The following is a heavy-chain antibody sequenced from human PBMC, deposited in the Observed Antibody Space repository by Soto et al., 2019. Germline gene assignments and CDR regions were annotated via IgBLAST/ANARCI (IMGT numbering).Heavy chain of an antibody. D-gene: IGHD1-1*01. V-gene: IGHV4-30-2*01. Sequence: PSETLSLTCAVSGGSISSGGYSWSWIRQPPGNGLEWIGYIYHSGSTYHNPSLKSRVTISVDRSKNQFSLKLSSVTAADTAVYYCARVSLLERQLYWFDPWGQGTLVTVSS. CDR3: ARVSLLERQLYWFDP. J-gene: IGHJ5*02. CDR1: GGSISSGGYS. CDR2: IYHSGST.